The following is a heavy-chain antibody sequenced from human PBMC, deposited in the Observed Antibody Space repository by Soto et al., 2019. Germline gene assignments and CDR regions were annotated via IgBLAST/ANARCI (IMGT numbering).Heavy chain of an antibody. J-gene: IGHJ6*02. CDR2: ISYDGKQT. CDR3: AKDLRTTISDYGMDV. CDR1: GVTFKDYG. V-gene: IGHV3-30*18. Sequence: PGGSLRLSCGAPGVTFKDYGMHWVRQAPGKGLEWVAVISYDGKQTYYADSVKGRFTISRDNSKSILYLQMNRLRPEDTAVYKCAKDLRTTISDYGMDVWGQGTTVTVSS.